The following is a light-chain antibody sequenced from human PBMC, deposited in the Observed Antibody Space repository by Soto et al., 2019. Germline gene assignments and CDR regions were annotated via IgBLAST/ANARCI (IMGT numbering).Light chain of an antibody. J-gene: IGKJ1*01. V-gene: IGKV1-5*03. CDR2: KAS. CDR1: QSISSW. Sequence: DIQMTQSPSTLSASVGDRVTITCRASQSISSWLAWYQQKPGKAPNLLIYKASSLEGGVPSRFSGSGSGTDFTLTVSSLQPDDFATYYCHQYHNFPRTFGQGTKVDIK. CDR3: HQYHNFPRT.